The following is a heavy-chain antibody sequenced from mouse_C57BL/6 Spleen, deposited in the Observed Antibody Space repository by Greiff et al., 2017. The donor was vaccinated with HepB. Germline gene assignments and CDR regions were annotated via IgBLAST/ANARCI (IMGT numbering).Heavy chain of an antibody. D-gene: IGHD1-1*01. CDR2: ISNGGGST. J-gene: IGHJ1*03. V-gene: IGHV5-12*01. Sequence: EVKLVESGGGLVQPGGSLKLSCAASGFTFSDYYMYWVRQTPEKRLEWVAYISNGGGSTYSPDTVKGRFTISRDNAKNTLYLQMSRLKSEDTAMYYCARQRGDYYGSWYFDVWGTGTTVTVSS. CDR3: ARQRGDYYGSWYFDV. CDR1: GFTFSDYY.